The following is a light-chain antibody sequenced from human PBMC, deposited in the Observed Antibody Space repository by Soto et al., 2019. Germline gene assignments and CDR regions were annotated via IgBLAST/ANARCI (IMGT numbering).Light chain of an antibody. CDR3: QQSHGIPYT. V-gene: IGKV1-39*01. CDR2: AAS. J-gene: IGKJ2*01. Sequence: DIQMTQSTSSLSASVGDRVTITCRASQTITGYLNWYQQKPGKAPKLLIYAASSLQSGVPSRFSGSGSGTDFTLTISSLQPEDFATYYCQQSHGIPYTFGQGTKLEIK. CDR1: QTITGY.